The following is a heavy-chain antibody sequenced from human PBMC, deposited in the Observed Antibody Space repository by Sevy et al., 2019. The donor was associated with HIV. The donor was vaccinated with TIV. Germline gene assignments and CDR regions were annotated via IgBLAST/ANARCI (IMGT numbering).Heavy chain of an antibody. Sequence: ASVKVSCKASGYTFTSYGISWVRRAPGQGLEWMGWISAYNGNTNYAQKLQGRVTMTTDTSTSTAYMELRSLRSDDTAVYYCARVLRDTAMGPFDYWDQGTLVTVSS. CDR3: ARVLRDTAMGPFDY. CDR2: ISAYNGNT. V-gene: IGHV1-18*01. J-gene: IGHJ4*02. D-gene: IGHD5-18*01. CDR1: GYTFTSYG.